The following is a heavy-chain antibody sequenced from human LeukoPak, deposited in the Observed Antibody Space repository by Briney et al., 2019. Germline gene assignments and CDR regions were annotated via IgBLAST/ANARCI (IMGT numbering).Heavy chain of an antibody. D-gene: IGHD5-18*01. J-gene: IGHJ4*02. CDR3: ASLGYSLDC. V-gene: IGHV3-21*01. CDR2: ISVTSTYI. Sequence: GSLRLSCAASGLTFTSYTMNWVRQAPGKGLQWVSSISVTSTYIHYADSVKGRFTISRDNAKNSLYLQMNSLRAEDTAVYYCASLGYSLDCWGQGTLVTVSS. CDR1: GLTFTSYT.